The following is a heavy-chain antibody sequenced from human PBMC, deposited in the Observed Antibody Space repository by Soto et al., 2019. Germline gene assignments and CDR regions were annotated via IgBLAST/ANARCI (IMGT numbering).Heavy chain of an antibody. CDR3: GRVPVDTYMIYWSDP. CDR2: IYFTGST. V-gene: IGHV4-61*01. J-gene: IGHJ5*02. CDR1: GDSVSSGNYY. Sequence: SETLSLTCTVSGDSVSSGNYYWTWIRQPPGKGLEWIGSIYFTGSTNYNSSLKSRLTMSIDTSRNLFSLRLDSATAADTAVYYCGRVPVDTYMIYWSDPWCQGTLVTVSS. D-gene: IGHD3-16*01.